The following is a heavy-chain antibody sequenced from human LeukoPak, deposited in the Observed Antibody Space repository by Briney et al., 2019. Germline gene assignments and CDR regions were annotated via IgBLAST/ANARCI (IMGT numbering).Heavy chain of an antibody. CDR3: ASSGYSGYEFDY. CDR1: GITFSNYA. J-gene: IGHJ4*02. Sequence: PGGSLRLSCVASGITFSNYAVSWVRQAPEKGLDWVSVISGSAHKIRYADSVKGRFTISRDNAKNSLYLQMNSLRAEDTAVYYCASSGYSGYEFDYWGQGTLVTVSS. V-gene: IGHV3-23*01. D-gene: IGHD5-12*01. CDR2: ISGSAHKI.